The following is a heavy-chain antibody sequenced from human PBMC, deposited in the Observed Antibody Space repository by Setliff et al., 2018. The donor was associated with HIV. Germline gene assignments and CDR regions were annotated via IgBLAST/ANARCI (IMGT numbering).Heavy chain of an antibody. CDR3: TTTAEAGHFDY. Sequence: QPGGSLRLSCAASGFTFSSYWMSWVRQAPGKGLEWVANIKYDGSEKYYVDSVKGRFTISRDNAKNSLYVQMNSLRVEDTAVYYCTTTAEAGHFDYWGQGTLVTVSS. CDR1: GFTFSSYW. D-gene: IGHD6-13*01. CDR2: IKYDGSEK. V-gene: IGHV3-7*01. J-gene: IGHJ4*02.